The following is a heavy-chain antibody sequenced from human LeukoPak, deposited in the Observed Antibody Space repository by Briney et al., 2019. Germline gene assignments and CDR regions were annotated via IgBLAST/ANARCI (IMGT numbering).Heavy chain of an antibody. CDR3: ARRGYCSSTSCRGRAGSNP. CDR2: ISSSSSYI. V-gene: IGHV3-21*04. Sequence: GGSLRLSCAASGFTFSSYSMNWVRQAPGKGLEWVSSISSSSSYIYYADSVKGRFTISRDNAKNSLYLQMNSLRAEDTALYYCARRGYCSSTSCRGRAGSNPWGQGTLVT. CDR1: GFTFSSYS. J-gene: IGHJ5*02. D-gene: IGHD2-2*01.